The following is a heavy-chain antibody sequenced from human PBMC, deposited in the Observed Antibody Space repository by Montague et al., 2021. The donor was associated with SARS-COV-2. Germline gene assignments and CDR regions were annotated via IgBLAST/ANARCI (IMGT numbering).Heavy chain of an antibody. Sequence: SLRLSCAASGFTFSSYAMSWVRQAPGKGLEWVSAISGSGGSTYYAESVKGRFTISRDNSKNTLYLQMKSLRAEDTAVYYCAKGIVVVPAAVTFDYWGQGTLVTVSS. J-gene: IGHJ4*02. CDR1: GFTFSSYA. CDR3: AKGIVVVPAAVTFDY. CDR2: ISGSGGST. V-gene: IGHV3-23*01. D-gene: IGHD2-2*01.